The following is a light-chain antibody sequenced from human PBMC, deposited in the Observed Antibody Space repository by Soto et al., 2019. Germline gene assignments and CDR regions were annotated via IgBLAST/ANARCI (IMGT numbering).Light chain of an antibody. V-gene: IGKV3-15*01. Sequence: IVMTQSPATLSVSPGERASLSCRASQSVGSNLAWYQQTAGQAPRLLIYGASTRATGIPARFSGSGSGTEFTLTISSLQSEDFAVYSCQQYTNSPYTFRQGTKLEIK. CDR1: QSVGSN. CDR2: GAS. J-gene: IGKJ2*01. CDR3: QQYTNSPYT.